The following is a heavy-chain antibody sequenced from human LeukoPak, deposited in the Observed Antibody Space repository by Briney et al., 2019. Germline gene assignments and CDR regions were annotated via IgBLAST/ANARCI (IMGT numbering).Heavy chain of an antibody. V-gene: IGHV3-9*01. D-gene: IGHD1-7*01. CDR1: GFTFDDSA. CDR3: IKDLRLDLKFDTFDM. CDR2: ISWDSGSS. J-gene: IGHJ3*02. Sequence: GGSLRLSCAASGFTFDDSAMHWVRLPPGKGLEWVSSISWDSGSSVYADSVKGRFTISRDNAKHSLYLQMNGLTPDDTALYYCIKDLRLDLKFDTFDMWGQGTMVTVSS.